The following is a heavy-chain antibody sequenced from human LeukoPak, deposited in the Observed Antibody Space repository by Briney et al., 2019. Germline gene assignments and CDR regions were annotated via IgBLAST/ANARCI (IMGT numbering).Heavy chain of an antibody. Sequence: GGSLRLSCAASGFSFSSYAMSWVRRAPGKGLEWVSAVSGGGGSTYYADSVKGRFTISRDNSKNTLYLQMNSLRAEDTAVYYCAKDRHHSGSYAADIDYWGQGTLVAVSS. CDR2: VSGGGGST. D-gene: IGHD1-26*01. V-gene: IGHV3-23*01. CDR3: AKDRHHSGSYAADIDY. J-gene: IGHJ4*02. CDR1: GFSFSSYA.